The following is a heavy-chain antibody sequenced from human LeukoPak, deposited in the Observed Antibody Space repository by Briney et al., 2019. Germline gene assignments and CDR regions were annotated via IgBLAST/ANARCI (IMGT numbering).Heavy chain of an antibody. CDR1: GYTFTGYF. CDR3: ARDQDGYNPNFDY. CDR2: INPNSGGT. D-gene: IGHD5-24*01. J-gene: IGHJ4*02. V-gene: IGHV1-2*02. Sequence: GASVKVSCKTSGYTFTGYFLNWVRQAPGQGLEWMGRINPNSGGTNCGQKFQDRVTLTRDTSIATAYMELRSLRSDDTAVYYCARDQDGYNPNFDYWGQGTLVTVSS.